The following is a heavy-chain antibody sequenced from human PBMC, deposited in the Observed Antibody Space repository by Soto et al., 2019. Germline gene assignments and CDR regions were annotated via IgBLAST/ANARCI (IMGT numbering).Heavy chain of an antibody. D-gene: IGHD2-8*01. CDR2: IHHSGTT. CDR3: AGTIYCINGVCSPLYGLDV. CDR1: GYSISSGYN. Sequence: SETLSLTCAVSGYSISSGYNWGWIRQPPGKGLEWIGRIHHSGTTYYNPSLKSRVTISVDASKNQFSLKLSSVTAADTAVYYCAGTIYCINGVCSPLYGLDVLCQGRTVT. V-gene: IGHV4-38-2*01. J-gene: IGHJ6*02.